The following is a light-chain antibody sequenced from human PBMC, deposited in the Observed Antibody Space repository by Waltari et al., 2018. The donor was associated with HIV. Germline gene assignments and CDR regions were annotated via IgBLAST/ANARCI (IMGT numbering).Light chain of an antibody. CDR3: EQYNRWPFT. Sequence: EIVMTQSPATLSVSPGERATLSCRASQSVSNNLAWYQQKPGQAPRLLIYGASTRATGIPARFSGSGSGTEFTLTISSLQSEDFAVYSCEQYNRWPFTFGPGTKVDI. CDR1: QSVSNN. V-gene: IGKV3-15*01. J-gene: IGKJ3*01. CDR2: GAS.